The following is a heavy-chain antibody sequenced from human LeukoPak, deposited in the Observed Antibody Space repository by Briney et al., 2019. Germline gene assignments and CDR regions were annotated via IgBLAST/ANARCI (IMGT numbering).Heavy chain of an antibody. V-gene: IGHV1-8*03. CDR2: IKPDSGST. J-gene: IGHJ4*02. D-gene: IGHD2-2*01. Sequence: SVKVSCKASGYTFTSHAISWVRQATGLGLEWMGWIKPDSGSTGHAQKFQGRVVFTSDNSIGTAYMELSSLRSEDTAVYYCARELSTSVPDYWGQGTLVTVSS. CDR1: GYTFTSHA. CDR3: ARELSTSVPDY.